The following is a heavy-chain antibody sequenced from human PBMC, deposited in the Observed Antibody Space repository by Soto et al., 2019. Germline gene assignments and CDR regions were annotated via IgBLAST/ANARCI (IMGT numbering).Heavy chain of an antibody. CDR2: INYSGST. CDR1: VGSSNISSYY. V-gene: IGHV4-39*01. CDR3: ARHPETAAGTGFYYYGMDV. J-gene: IGHJ6*02. D-gene: IGHD6-13*01. Sequence: SKTLSHTWNVSVGSSNISSYYWSCIRKPPRKDMDLIASINYSGSTYYNPSLKSHVTISVDTSKNQFSLKLSSVTAADTAVYYCARHPETAAGTGFYYYGMDVWGHGTTVTVSS.